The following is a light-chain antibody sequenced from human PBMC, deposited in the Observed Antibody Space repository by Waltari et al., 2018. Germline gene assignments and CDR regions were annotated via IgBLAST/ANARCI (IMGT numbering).Light chain of an antibody. CDR1: ISDVGGYNF. Sequence: QSALTQPASVSGSPGQSITISCTGTISDVGGYNFVSWYQQEHPGKAPKLLIFEVNNRPSEISDRFFGSKSGNTASLTISGLQAEDEADYYCSSYTSSHTVVFGGGT. J-gene: IGLJ3*02. V-gene: IGLV2-14*01. CDR2: EVN. CDR3: SSYTSSHTVV.